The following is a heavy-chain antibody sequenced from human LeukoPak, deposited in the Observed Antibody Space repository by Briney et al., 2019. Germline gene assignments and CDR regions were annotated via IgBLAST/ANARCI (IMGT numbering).Heavy chain of an antibody. CDR2: IYHSGSA. D-gene: IGHD1-26*01. J-gene: IGHJ4*02. CDR3: ARVSSGATTVDY. V-gene: IGHV4-4*02. Sequence: SETLSLTCAVSGGSISSSNWWSWVRQPPGKGLEWIGEIYHSGSANYNPSLKSRVTISVDKSKNQFSLKLSSVTAADTAVYYCARVSSGATTVDYWGQGTLVTVSS. CDR1: GGSISSSNW.